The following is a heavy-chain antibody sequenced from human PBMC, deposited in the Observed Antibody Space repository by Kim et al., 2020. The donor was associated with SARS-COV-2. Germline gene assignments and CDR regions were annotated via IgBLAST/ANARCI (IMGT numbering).Heavy chain of an antibody. J-gene: IGHJ3*02. V-gene: IGHV3-7*03. CDR1: GFNYNAYW. CDR2: INTDGGQK. Sequence: GGSLRLSCAISGFNYNAYWMSWVRQAPGKGLEWVALINTDGGQKYNVDSVRGRFTVSRDNAKNSLYIEMNSLRGEDTAVYYCARETSRAFDTWGQGTMVT. CDR3: ARETSRAFDT.